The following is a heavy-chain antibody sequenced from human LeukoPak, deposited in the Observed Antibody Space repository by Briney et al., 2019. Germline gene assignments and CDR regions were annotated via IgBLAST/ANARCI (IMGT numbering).Heavy chain of an antibody. V-gene: IGHV3-11*06. Sequence: PGGSLRLSCAASGFTFSDYYMSWIRQAPGKGLEWVSYISGSSSYTNYADSVKGRFTISRDNAKNSLYLQMNSLRAEDTAVYYCARDQGHSGYGYFDYWGQGTLVTVSS. CDR1: GFTFSDYY. D-gene: IGHD5-12*01. CDR3: ARDQGHSGYGYFDY. CDR2: ISGSSSYT. J-gene: IGHJ4*02.